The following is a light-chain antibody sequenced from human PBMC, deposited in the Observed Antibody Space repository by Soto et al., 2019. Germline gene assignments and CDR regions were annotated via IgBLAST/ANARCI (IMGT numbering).Light chain of an antibody. V-gene: IGLV2-8*01. CDR2: EVI. Sequence: QSVLTQPPSASGSPGQSVTISCTGTSSDVGGYNYVSWYQQHPGKAPKLMIYEVIKRPSGVPDRFSGSKSGNTASLTVTGLQAEDEADYYCSSYAGNNNLRVFGRGTKVTVL. CDR1: SSDVGGYNY. CDR3: SSYAGNNNLRV. J-gene: IGLJ2*01.